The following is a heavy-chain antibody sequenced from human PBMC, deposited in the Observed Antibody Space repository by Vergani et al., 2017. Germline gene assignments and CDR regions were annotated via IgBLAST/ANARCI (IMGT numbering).Heavy chain of an antibody. J-gene: IGHJ6*02. CDR2: ISWNSGSI. CDR3: AKARDPKCKGGNCYSYYYGLDL. D-gene: IGHD4-23*01. V-gene: IGHV3-9*01. CDR1: GFPFGDYA. Sequence: VQLVESGGGEVQPGRSLRLSCSAAGFPFGDYAMSWFRQAPGKGLEWVSGISWNSGSIGYADSVKGRFTISRDNSKNTLYLQMNSLRVEDTAIYYCAKARDPKCKGGNCYSYYYGLDLWGQGTTVTVSS.